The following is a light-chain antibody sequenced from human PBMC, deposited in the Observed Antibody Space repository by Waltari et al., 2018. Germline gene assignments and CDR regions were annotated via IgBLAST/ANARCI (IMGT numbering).Light chain of an antibody. Sequence: EIVMTQSPATLSVSPGERATLSCRASQSIRSNLAWYRQKPGQAPRLLIYGASFRATGIPARFSGSGSGTEFTLTISSLQSEDFAIDYCQQYDKWPPITFGQGTKLEMK. CDR1: QSIRSN. CDR2: GAS. J-gene: IGKJ2*01. CDR3: QQYDKWPPIT. V-gene: IGKV3-15*01.